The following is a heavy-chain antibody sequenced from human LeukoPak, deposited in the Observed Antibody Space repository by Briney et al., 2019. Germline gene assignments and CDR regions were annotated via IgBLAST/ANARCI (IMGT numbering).Heavy chain of an antibody. D-gene: IGHD3-10*01. CDR3: ARVGYYYGSGTDY. CDR2: INHSGST. V-gene: IGHV4-34*01. J-gene: IGHJ4*02. CDR1: GGSFSGYY. Sequence: SETLSLTCAVYGGSFSGYYWSWIRQPPGKGLEWIGEINHSGSTNYNPSLKSRVTISVDTSKNQFSLKLSFVTAADTAVYYCARVGYYYGSGTDYWGQGTLVTVSS.